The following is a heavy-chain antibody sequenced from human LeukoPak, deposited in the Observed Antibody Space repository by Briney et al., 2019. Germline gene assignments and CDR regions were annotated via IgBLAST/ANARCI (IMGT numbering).Heavy chain of an antibody. Sequence: GGSLRLSCAASGFTFSSYAMHWVRQAPGKGLEYVSAISSNEGSTYYANSVKGRFTVSRDNSKNTLYLQMGSLRAEDMAVYYCARGGYYDSSGPWDAFDIWGQGTMVTVSS. V-gene: IGHV3-64*01. D-gene: IGHD3-22*01. CDR3: ARGGYYDSSGPWDAFDI. J-gene: IGHJ3*02. CDR1: GFTFSSYA. CDR2: ISSNEGST.